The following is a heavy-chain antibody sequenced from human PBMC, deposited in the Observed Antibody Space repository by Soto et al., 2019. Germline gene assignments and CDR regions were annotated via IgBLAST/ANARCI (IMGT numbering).Heavy chain of an antibody. CDR3: ARGYYDSNGQSNTFDI. J-gene: IGHJ3*02. Sequence: PSETLSLTCTAFGASISSSYWSWLRQSPGKGLEWIGHVHHSGNTNYNPSLKSRVTMSVDTSRNQFSVKLRSVTTADTAVYYCARGYYDSNGQSNTFDIWGQGTMVTVSS. CDR2: VHHSGNT. V-gene: IGHV4-59*01. D-gene: IGHD3-22*01. CDR1: GASISSSY.